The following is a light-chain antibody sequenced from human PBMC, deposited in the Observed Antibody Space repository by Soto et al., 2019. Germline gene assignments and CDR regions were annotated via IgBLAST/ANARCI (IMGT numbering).Light chain of an antibody. Sequence: EIVLTQSPATLSLSPGERATLSCRASQSVSTSLAWYQQKPGQAPRLLIYDASNRATGIPARFSGSGSVTDFSLTISSLEPEDFAVYYCQQRGNWPLTFGGGTKVEVK. CDR2: DAS. J-gene: IGKJ4*01. V-gene: IGKV3-11*01. CDR1: QSVSTS. CDR3: QQRGNWPLT.